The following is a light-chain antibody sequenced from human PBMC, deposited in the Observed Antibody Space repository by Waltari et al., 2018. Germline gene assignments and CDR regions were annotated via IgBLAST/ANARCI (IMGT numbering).Light chain of an antibody. CDR3: QQYYSTPS. J-gene: IGKJ1*01. V-gene: IGKV4-1*01. CDR2: WAS. CDR1: QSVLYSSNNKNN. Sequence: DIVMTQSPDSLAVSLVERATINCKSSQSVLYSSNNKNNLAWYQQKPGQAPKLLIYWASTRESGVPDRFSGSGSGTDFTLTISSLQAEDVAVYYCQQYYSTPSFGLGTKVEIK.